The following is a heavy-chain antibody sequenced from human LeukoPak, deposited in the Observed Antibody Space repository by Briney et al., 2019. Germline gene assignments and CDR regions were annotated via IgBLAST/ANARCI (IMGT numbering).Heavy chain of an antibody. CDR2: IDPSDSET. V-gene: IGHV5-51*01. D-gene: IGHD5-18*01. CDR3: ARQTAMGRSGDY. J-gene: IGHJ4*02. CDR1: GSSFTSYW. Sequence: HGESLKISCQASGSSFTSYWIGWVRQLPGKGLEWMGIIDPSDSETRYTPSFQGQVTISVDKSLTTADLQWNSLKASDTAMYYCARQTAMGRSGDYWGQGTLVTVSS.